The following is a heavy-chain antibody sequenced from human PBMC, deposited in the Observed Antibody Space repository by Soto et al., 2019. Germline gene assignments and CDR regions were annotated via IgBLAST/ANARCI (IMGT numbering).Heavy chain of an antibody. V-gene: IGHV4-61*01. CDR3: ARGIEGWYQGRYYYGMDV. J-gene: IGHJ6*02. Sequence: QVQLQESGPGLVKPSETLSLTCTVSGGSVSSGSYYWSWIRQPPGKGLEWIGYIYYSGSTNYNPSLTGRLTISVATSKNHFSRKLSSVTAADTAVYYCARGIEGWYQGRYYYGMDVWGQGTTVTVSS. CDR1: GGSVSSGSYY. CDR2: IYYSGST. D-gene: IGHD6-19*01.